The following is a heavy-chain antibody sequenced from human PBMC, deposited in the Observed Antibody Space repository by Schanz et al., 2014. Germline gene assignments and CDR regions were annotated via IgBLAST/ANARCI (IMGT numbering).Heavy chain of an antibody. J-gene: IGHJ4*02. Sequence: EVQLVESGGDLVQPGGSLRLSCAASTFTFSSDWMSWVRQAPGKGLEWVANIKEDGSVKDYVDSVKGRFTISRDNAKNSLYLQMTSLRAEDTAVYYCARDHTTESYYSAGPPIDYWGQGTLLTVSS. CDR2: IKEDGSVK. V-gene: IGHV3-7*04. D-gene: IGHD1-26*01. CDR3: ARDHTTESYYSAGPPIDY. CDR1: TFTFSSDW.